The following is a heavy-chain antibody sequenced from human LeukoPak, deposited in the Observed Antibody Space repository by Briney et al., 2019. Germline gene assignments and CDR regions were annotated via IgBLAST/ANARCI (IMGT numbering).Heavy chain of an antibody. D-gene: IGHD4-17*01. V-gene: IGHV3-7*03. CDR1: GFTFSSYW. Sequence: GGSLRLSCAASGFTFSSYWMNWARQAPGKGLEWVASINHNGNVNYYVDSVKGRFTISRDNAKNSLYLQMSNLRAEDTAVYYCAKDEANGDYVDYWGQGTLVTVSS. CDR3: AKDEANGDYVDY. J-gene: IGHJ4*02. CDR2: INHNGNVN.